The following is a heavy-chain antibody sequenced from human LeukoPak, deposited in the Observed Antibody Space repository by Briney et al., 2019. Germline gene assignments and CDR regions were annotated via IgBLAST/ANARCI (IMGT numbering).Heavy chain of an antibody. CDR1: GFSLRTSGMC. D-gene: IGHD3-22*01. CDR3: ARIRYDSSGYPPNFDY. V-gene: IGHV2-70*11. J-gene: IGHJ4*02. CDR2: IDWDDDK. Sequence: SGPALVKPTQTLTLTCTFSGFSLRTSGMCVSWIRQPPGKALEWLARIDWDDDKYYSTSLKTRLTISKDTSKNQVVLTMTNMDPVDTATYYCARIRYDSSGYPPNFDYWGQGTLVTVSS.